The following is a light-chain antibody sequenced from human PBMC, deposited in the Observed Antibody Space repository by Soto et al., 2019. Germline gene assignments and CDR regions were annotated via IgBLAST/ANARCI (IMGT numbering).Light chain of an antibody. CDR1: RIFSSYY. CDR3: QQYGVTPYS. CDR2: GTS. J-gene: IGKJ2*01. Sequence: EIVLTQSPGTLSLSPGERATLSCRASRIFSSYYLSWFQQKPGQAHRLLIYGTSSRATGVPDRFSGSGSGTDFTLTISSLEPEDFAVYYCQQYGVTPYSFGRGTHLEIK. V-gene: IGKV3-20*01.